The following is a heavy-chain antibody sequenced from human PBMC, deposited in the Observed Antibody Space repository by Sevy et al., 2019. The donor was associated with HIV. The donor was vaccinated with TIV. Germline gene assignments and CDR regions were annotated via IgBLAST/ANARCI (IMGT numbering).Heavy chain of an antibody. J-gene: IGHJ4*02. CDR2: IYWDANK. CDR1: GFSLSTSGVG. D-gene: IGHD4-17*01. V-gene: IGHV2-5*02. Sequence: SGPTLVNPTQTLTLTCTFSGFSLSTSGVGVGWIRQPPGKALEWLALIYWDANKRYSPSLRSRLTITKDTSKNQVVITMDNMDSVDTATYYCAHSLYGDYIGGYFDYWGQGTLVTVSS. CDR3: AHSLYGDYIGGYFDY.